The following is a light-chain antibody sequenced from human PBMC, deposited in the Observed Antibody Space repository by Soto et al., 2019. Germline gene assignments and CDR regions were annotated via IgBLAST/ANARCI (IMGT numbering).Light chain of an antibody. CDR3: QKYHTWWT. CDR1: QSSSSW. CDR2: KAS. V-gene: IGKV1-5*03. J-gene: IGKJ1*01. Sequence: DFQMTQSPSTLSASVGDRVTITCRASQSSSSWLAWYHQKPGKAHKILIYKASSLESGVASRFSGSGSGTEFTLTISSLQPDDFATYYCQKYHTWWTFGQGTKVEI.